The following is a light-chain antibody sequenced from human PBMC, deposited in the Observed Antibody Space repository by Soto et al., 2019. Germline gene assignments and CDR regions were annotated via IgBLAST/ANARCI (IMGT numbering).Light chain of an antibody. Sequence: IVLTQSPGTLSLSPGERATLSCRASENVATNYLAWYQQKPGQAPSLLIFDASNRAADIPDRFSGSGSGTDFTLIISRLEPEDFAVYHCQQYAISPWTFGQGTKLEVK. J-gene: IGKJ1*01. CDR2: DAS. CDR3: QQYAISPWT. CDR1: ENVATNY. V-gene: IGKV3-20*01.